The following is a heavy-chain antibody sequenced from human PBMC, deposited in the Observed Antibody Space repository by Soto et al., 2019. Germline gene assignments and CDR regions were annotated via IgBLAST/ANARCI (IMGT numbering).Heavy chain of an antibody. V-gene: IGHV3-30*18. CDR1: GFTFSSYG. Sequence: QVQLVESGGGVVQPGRSLRLSCAASGFTFSSYGMHWVRQAPGKGLEWVAVISYDGSNKYYADSVKGRFTISRDNSKNTLYLQMNSLRAEDTAVYYCAKVGYYYGSGHHEGDSYFDYWGQGTLVTVSS. CDR3: AKVGYYYGSGHHEGDSYFDY. CDR2: ISYDGSNK. D-gene: IGHD3-10*01. J-gene: IGHJ4*02.